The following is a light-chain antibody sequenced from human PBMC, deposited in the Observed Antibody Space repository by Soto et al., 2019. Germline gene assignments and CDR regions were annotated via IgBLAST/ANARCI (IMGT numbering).Light chain of an antibody. V-gene: IGLV2-11*01. J-gene: IGLJ2*01. Sequence: QSALTQPRSVSGSPGQSVTISCTGTSSDVGGYNYVSWYQHHPGKAPKLMIYDVTKRPSGVRDRFSASKSGNTASLTISGLQAEDEADYYCCSYAGSSTLVFGGGTKLTVL. CDR2: DVT. CDR3: CSYAGSSTLV. CDR1: SSDVGGYNY.